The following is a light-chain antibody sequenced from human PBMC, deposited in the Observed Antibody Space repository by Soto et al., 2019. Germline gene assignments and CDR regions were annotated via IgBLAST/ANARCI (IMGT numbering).Light chain of an antibody. V-gene: IGLV2-14*01. CDR1: SSDVGGYIY. CDR2: DVT. CDR3: SLYTSENTYV. Sequence: QSALTQPASVSGSPGQSITISCTGTSSDVGGYIYVSWYQQHPGKAPKLMIYDVTSRPSGVSYRFSGSKSGNTASLTISGLQAADEADYYCSLYTSENTYVFGTGTKVTVL. J-gene: IGLJ1*01.